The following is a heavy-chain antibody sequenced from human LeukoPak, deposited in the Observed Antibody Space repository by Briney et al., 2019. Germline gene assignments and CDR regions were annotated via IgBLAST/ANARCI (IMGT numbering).Heavy chain of an antibody. Sequence: EESLKISCKGSGYSFTSYWISWVRQMPGKGLEWMGRIDPSDSYTNYSPSFQGHVTISADKSISTAYLQWSSLKASDTAMYYCARIGGSGYVVDYWGQGTLVTVSS. CDR1: GYSFTSYW. V-gene: IGHV5-10-1*01. J-gene: IGHJ4*02. CDR3: ARIGGSGYVVDY. CDR2: IDPSDSYT. D-gene: IGHD3-3*01.